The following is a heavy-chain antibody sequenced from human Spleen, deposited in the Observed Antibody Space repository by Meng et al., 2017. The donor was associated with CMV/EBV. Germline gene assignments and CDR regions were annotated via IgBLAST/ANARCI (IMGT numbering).Heavy chain of an antibody. V-gene: IGHV1-2*02. CDR1: GYTFTAHY. CDR3: ARDNNWGPDY. D-gene: IGHD7-27*01. CDR2: IHPHRGDT. J-gene: IGHJ4*02. Sequence: VSCKASGYTFTAHYFHWVRQAPGQGLEWMGWIHPHRGDTNYAQQFQGRVTLTRDTSINTGYMELTRLTSDDTAVYYCARDNNWGPDYWGQGTLVTVPS.